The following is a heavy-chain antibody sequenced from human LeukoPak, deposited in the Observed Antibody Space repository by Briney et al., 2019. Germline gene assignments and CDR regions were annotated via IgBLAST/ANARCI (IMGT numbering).Heavy chain of an antibody. CDR1: GGSISSNW. J-gene: IGHJ4*02. D-gene: IGHD6-6*01. CDR2: IQYSGRT. Sequence: KPSETLSLTCAVSGGSISSNWWSWVRQPPGKGLEWIGEIQYSGRTNYNPSLKSRVTISVDTSKNHLSLRLSSVTAADTAVYYCARLSEKLNLFSSSSGFDYWGQGTLVTVSS. V-gene: IGHV4-4*02. CDR3: ARLSEKLNLFSSSSGFDY.